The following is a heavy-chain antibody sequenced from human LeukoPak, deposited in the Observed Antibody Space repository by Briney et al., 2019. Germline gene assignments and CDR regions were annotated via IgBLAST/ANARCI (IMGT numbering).Heavy chain of an antibody. CDR2: IKQDGSGK. D-gene: IGHD1-26*01. CDR3: ARDLGGSYPDY. V-gene: IGHV3-7*01. CDR1: GFTFSSYW. Sequence: GGSLRLSCAASGFTFSSYWMSWVRQAPGKGLEWVANIKQDGSGKYYVDSVKGRFTISRDNAKNSLYLQVNSLRAEDTAVYYCARDLGGSYPDYWGQGTLVTVSS. J-gene: IGHJ4*02.